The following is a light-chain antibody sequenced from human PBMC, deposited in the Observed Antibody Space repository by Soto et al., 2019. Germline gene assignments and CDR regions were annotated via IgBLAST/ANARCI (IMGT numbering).Light chain of an antibody. J-gene: IGLJ1*01. CDR2: GNS. CDR1: SXNIGTGYD. Sequence: VLTQPPSVSGAPGQRDTISCTGSSXNIGTGYDVHWYQQLPGTAPKLLIYGNSNRPSGVPDRFSGSKSGTSASLAITGLQAEDEADYYCQSFDSSRFYVFGTGTK. CDR3: QSFDSSRFYV. V-gene: IGLV1-40*01.